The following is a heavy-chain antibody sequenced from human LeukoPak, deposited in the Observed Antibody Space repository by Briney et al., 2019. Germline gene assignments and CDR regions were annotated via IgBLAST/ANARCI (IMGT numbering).Heavy chain of an antibody. Sequence: GGSLRLSCAASEFSVGSNYMTWVRQAPGKGLEWVSVMYSGGSTFYADSVKGRFTISRDNSKNTLNLQMNSLRAEDTAIYYCALHINGDYESRFDPWGQGTLVTVSS. V-gene: IGHV3-53*01. D-gene: IGHD4-17*01. CDR2: MYSGGST. J-gene: IGHJ5*02. CDR1: EFSVGSNY. CDR3: ALHINGDYESRFDP.